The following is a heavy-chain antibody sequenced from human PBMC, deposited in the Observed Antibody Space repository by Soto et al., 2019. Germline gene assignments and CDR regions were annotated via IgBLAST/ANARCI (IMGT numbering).Heavy chain of an antibody. CDR3: ASGAYNWNDYAY. V-gene: IGHV1-8*01. CDR1: GYSFTNHE. Sequence: QVQLVQSGAEVKKPGASVKVSCKASGYSFTNHEITWVRQATGQGLEWMGWMSPKRGNTAYAQKFRGRLAMTRNTSISTAYLELSSLTSEDTGVYYCASGAYNWNDYAYWGQGTLVSVSS. J-gene: IGHJ4*02. D-gene: IGHD1-20*01. CDR2: MSPKRGNT.